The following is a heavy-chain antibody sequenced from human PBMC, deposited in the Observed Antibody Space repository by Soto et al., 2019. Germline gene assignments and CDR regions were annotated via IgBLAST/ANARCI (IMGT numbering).Heavy chain of an antibody. CDR1: GGSISSSSYY. V-gene: IGHV4-39*01. J-gene: IGHJ6*02. Sequence: SETLSLTCTVSGGSISSSSYYWGWIRQPPGKGLEWIGSIYYSGSTYYNPSLKSRVTISVDTSKNQFSLKLSSVTAADTAVYYCARQYREFGSGAYYYYGMDVWGQGTTVTVSS. CDR3: ARQYREFGSGAYYYYGMDV. D-gene: IGHD3-10*01. CDR2: IYYSGST.